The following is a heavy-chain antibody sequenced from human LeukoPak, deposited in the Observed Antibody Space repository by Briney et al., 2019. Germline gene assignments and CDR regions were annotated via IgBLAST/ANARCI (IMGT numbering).Heavy chain of an antibody. CDR3: ASPGRGYPLGAFDI. V-gene: IGHV4-39*01. Sequence: SETLSLTCTVSCGSISSSSYYWGWIRQPPGKGLEWIGRIYYSGSTYYNPSLKSRVTISVDTSKNQFSLQLSSVTAADTAVYYCASPGRGYPLGAFDIWGQGTMVTVSS. CDR2: IYYSGST. D-gene: IGHD5-18*01. J-gene: IGHJ3*02. CDR1: CGSISSSSYY.